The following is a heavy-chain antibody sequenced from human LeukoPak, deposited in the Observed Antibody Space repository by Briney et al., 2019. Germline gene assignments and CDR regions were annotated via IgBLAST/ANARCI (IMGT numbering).Heavy chain of an antibody. CDR3: ARDSEVGPPEY. Sequence: PGGSPRLSCAASGFTVSSNYMSWVRQAPGKGLEWVSVIYSGGSTYYADSVKGRFTISRDNSKNTLYLQMNSLRAEDTAVYYCARDSEVGPPEYWGQGTLVTVSS. CDR2: IYSGGST. J-gene: IGHJ4*02. V-gene: IGHV3-53*01. D-gene: IGHD2-2*01. CDR1: GFTVSSNY.